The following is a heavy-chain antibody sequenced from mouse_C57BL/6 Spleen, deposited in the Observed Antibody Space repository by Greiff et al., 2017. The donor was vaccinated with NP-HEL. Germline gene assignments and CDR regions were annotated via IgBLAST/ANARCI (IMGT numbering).Heavy chain of an antibody. D-gene: IGHD1-1*01. V-gene: IGHV7-3*01. J-gene: IGHJ4*01. Sequence: EVKLVESGGGLVQPGGSLSLSCAASGFTFTDYYMSWVRQPPGKALEWLGFIRNKANGYTTEYSASVKGRFTISRDNSQSILYLQMNALRAEDSATYYGARNYGSMDYAMDYWGQGTSVTVSS. CDR3: ARNYGSMDYAMDY. CDR2: IRNKANGYTT. CDR1: GFTFTDYY.